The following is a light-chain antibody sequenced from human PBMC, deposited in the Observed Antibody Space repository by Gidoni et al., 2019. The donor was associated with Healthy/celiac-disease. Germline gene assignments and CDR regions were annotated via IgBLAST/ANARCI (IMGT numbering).Light chain of an antibody. CDR1: QSLLHSNGYNY. Sequence: DIVMTQPPLSLPVTPGEPASISCRSSQSLLHSNGYNYLDWYLQKPGQSPQLLIYLGSNRDSGVPDRFSGSGSGTDFTLKISRVEAEDVGVYYCMQALQTTYTFGQGTKLEIK. V-gene: IGKV2-28*01. J-gene: IGKJ2*01. CDR3: MQALQTTYT. CDR2: LGS.